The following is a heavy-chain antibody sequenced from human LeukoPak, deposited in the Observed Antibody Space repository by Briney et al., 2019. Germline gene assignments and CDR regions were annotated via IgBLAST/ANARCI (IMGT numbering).Heavy chain of an antibody. CDR2: IIPIFGTA. J-gene: IGHJ4*02. V-gene: IGHV1-69*13. CDR3: ARGSRGLSSDYYFDY. CDR1: GGTFSSYA. Sequence: GASVTVSCKASGGTFSSYAISWVRQAPGQGLEWMGGIIPIFGTANYAQKFQGRVTITADESTSTAYMELSSLRSEDTAVYYCARGSRGLSSDYYFDYWGQGTLVTVSS. D-gene: IGHD3-10*01.